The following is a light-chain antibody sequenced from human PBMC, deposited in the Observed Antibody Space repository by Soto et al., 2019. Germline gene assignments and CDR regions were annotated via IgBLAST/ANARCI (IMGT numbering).Light chain of an antibody. V-gene: IGKV2-30*01. CDR2: KVS. CDR3: MQGTHWQWT. J-gene: IGKJ1*01. Sequence: DVVMTQSPLSLPVTLGQPASISCRSSQSLVYSDGNTYLNWFQQRPGQSPRRLIYKVSNRDSGVPDRFSGSGSGTDFTPKISRVEAEDVGVYYCMQGTHWQWTFGQGTKVEIK. CDR1: QSLVYSDGNTY.